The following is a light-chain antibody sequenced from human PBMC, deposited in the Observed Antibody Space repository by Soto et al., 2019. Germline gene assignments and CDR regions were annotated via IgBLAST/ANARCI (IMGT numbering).Light chain of an antibody. CDR3: CSYTSSSTYV. CDR1: SSDVGGYNY. V-gene: IGLV2-14*01. CDR2: DVS. J-gene: IGLJ1*01. Sequence: QSLLPQPSSVSGSPGQSITISCNGTSSDVGGYNYVSWYQQHPGKAPKLMIYDVSNRPSGVSNRFSGSKSGNTASLTISGLQAEDEADYYCCSYTSSSTYVFGTGTKVTVL.